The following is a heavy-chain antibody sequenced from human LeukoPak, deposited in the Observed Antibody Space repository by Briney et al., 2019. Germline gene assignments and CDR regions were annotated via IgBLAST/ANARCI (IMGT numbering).Heavy chain of an antibody. D-gene: IGHD2-2*01. Sequence: SETLSLTCAVSGYSISSIYYWGWIRQPPGKGLEWVGSIYHSGSTYYNPSLKSRVTISGDMSKNQFSLKLSSVTAADTAVYYCARLVVVPAALAFDYWGQGTLVTVSS. CDR1: GYSISSIYY. CDR3: ARLVVVPAALAFDY. CDR2: IYHSGST. V-gene: IGHV4-38-2*01. J-gene: IGHJ4*02.